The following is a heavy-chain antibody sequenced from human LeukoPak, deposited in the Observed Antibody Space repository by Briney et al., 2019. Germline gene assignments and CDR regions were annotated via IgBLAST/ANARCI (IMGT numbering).Heavy chain of an antibody. V-gene: IGHV4-34*01. CDR3: ARGLGSATANSHVDY. D-gene: IGHD2-21*02. CDR2: INHSGST. CDR1: GGSFSGYY. J-gene: IGHJ4*02. Sequence: SETLSLTCAVYGGSFSGYYWSWIRQPPGKGLEWIGEINHSGSTNYNPSLKSRVTISVDTSKNQFSLKLSSVTAADTAVYYCARGLGSATANSHVDYWGQGTLVTVSS.